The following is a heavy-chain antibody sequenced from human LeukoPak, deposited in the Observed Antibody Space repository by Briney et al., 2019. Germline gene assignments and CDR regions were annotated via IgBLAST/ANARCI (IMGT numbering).Heavy chain of an antibody. CDR2: IRGSGGST. CDR3: AKRGGTYYFDD. V-gene: IGHV3-23*01. D-gene: IGHD1-7*01. Sequence: GGSLRLSCAASGFTFSSYAMRWVRQAPGKGLEWVSGIRGSGGSTYYADSVRGRFTISRDNSKNTLYLQMNSLRAEDPAVYYRAKRGGTYYFDDWGQGTLVTVSS. J-gene: IGHJ4*02. CDR1: GFTFSSYA.